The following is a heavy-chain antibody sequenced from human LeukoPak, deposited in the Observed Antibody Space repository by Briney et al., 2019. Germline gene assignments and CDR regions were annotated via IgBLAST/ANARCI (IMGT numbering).Heavy chain of an antibody. V-gene: IGHV1-69*01. Sequence: SVKVSCKASRATFRSYAISWVRQAPGQGLEWMGGIIPIFGTANYAQKFQGRVTITADESTSTAYMELSSLRSEDTAVYYCARVKDSSSWHYFDFWGQGTLVTVSS. J-gene: IGHJ4*02. CDR1: RATFRSYA. CDR2: IIPIFGTA. D-gene: IGHD6-13*01. CDR3: ARVKDSSSWHYFDF.